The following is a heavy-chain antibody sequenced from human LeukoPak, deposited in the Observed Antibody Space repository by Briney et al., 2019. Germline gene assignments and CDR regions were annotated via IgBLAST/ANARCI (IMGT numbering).Heavy chain of an antibody. CDR2: IKQDGSEK. CDR3: ARGLNYYGSGRQQLLLDY. V-gene: IGHV3-7*01. J-gene: IGHJ4*02. Sequence: GGSLRLSCAASGFTFSSYWMSWVRQAPGKGLEWVANIKQDGSEKYYVDSVKGRFTISRDNAKNSLYLQMNSLRAEDTTVYYCARGLNYYGSGRQQLLLDYWGQGTLVTVSS. CDR1: GFTFSSYW. D-gene: IGHD3-10*01.